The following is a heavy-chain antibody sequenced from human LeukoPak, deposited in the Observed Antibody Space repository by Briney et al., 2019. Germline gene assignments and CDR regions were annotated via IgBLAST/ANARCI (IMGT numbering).Heavy chain of an antibody. Sequence: SETLSLTCTVSGGSISSSSQYWGWIRQPPGKGLEWIGSIYYSGSTYYNSSLRSRVTISVDTSKNQFSLKLRSVTAADTAVYYCARERRGPTYFDYWGQGTLVTVSS. D-gene: IGHD3-10*01. CDR2: IYYSGST. J-gene: IGHJ4*02. CDR3: ARERRGPTYFDY. V-gene: IGHV4-39*02. CDR1: GGSISSSSQY.